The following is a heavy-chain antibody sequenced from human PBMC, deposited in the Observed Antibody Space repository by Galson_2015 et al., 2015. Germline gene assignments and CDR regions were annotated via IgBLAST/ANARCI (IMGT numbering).Heavy chain of an antibody. J-gene: IGHJ4*02. Sequence: SLRLSCAASGFTFSSYGMHWVRQAPGKGLEWVAVISYDGSNKYYADSVKGRFTISRDNSKNTLYLQMSSLRAEDTAVYYCAPLSGSERFGYWGQGTLVTVSS. CDR3: APLSGSERFGY. V-gene: IGHV3-30*03. CDR1: GFTFSSYG. D-gene: IGHD1-26*01. CDR2: ISYDGSNK.